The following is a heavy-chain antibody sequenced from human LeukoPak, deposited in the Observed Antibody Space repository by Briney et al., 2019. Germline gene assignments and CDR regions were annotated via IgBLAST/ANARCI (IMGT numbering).Heavy chain of an antibody. J-gene: IGHJ3*02. Sequence: GSLRLSCAASGFTVSSNYMSWIRQPPGKGLEWIGEINHSGSTNYNPSLKSRVTISVDTSKNQFSLKLSSVTAADTAVYYCARLLYLAFDIWGQGTMVTVSS. CDR2: INHSGST. CDR3: ARLLYLAFDI. V-gene: IGHV4-34*01. D-gene: IGHD2-15*01. CDR1: GFTVSSNY.